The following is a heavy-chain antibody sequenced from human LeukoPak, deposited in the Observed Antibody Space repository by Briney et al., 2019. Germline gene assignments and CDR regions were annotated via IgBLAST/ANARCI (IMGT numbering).Heavy chain of an antibody. CDR2: INHSGGT. V-gene: IGHV4-34*01. Sequence: SETLSLTCAVYGRSFSGYYWSWIRQPPGKGLEWIGEINHSGGTNYNPSLKSRVTISVDTSKNQFSLKLSSVTAADTAVYYCARGLGIAVAGTVPSAFDIWGQGTMVTVSS. CDR3: ARGLGIAVAGTVPSAFDI. J-gene: IGHJ3*02. CDR1: GRSFSGYY. D-gene: IGHD6-19*01.